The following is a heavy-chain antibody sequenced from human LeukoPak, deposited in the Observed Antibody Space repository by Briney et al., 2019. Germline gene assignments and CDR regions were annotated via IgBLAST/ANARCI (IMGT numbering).Heavy chain of an antibody. Sequence: GGSLRLSCAASGFTFSSNWRHWVRQAPGKGLVWVSGSNTDGSSTSYADSVKGRFTISRDNANNTLYLQMNSLRAEDTAVYYCARLSPGEDYWGQGTLVTVSS. CDR2: SNTDGSST. J-gene: IGHJ4*02. CDR1: GFTFSSNW. D-gene: IGHD7-27*01. CDR3: ARLSPGEDY. V-gene: IGHV3-74*01.